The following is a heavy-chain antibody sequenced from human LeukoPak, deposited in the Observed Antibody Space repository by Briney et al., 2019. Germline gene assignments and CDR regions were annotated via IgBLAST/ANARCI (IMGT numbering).Heavy chain of an antibody. Sequence: TSETLSLTCTVSGGSISSSSYYWGWIRQPPGKGLEWIGSIYYSGSTYYNPSLKSRVTISVDTSKNQFSLKLSSVTAADTAVYYCARAGSVLRYFAPGYYFDYWGQGTLVTVSS. CDR2: IYYSGST. D-gene: IGHD3-9*01. J-gene: IGHJ4*02. CDR3: ARAGSVLRYFAPGYYFDY. V-gene: IGHV4-39*07. CDR1: GGSISSSSYY.